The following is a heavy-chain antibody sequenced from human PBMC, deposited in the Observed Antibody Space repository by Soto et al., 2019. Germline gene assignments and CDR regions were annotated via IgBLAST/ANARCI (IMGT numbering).Heavy chain of an antibody. CDR1: GENVSRSSAA. D-gene: IGHD6-6*01. CDR3: ARDRAARPWWFDP. J-gene: IGHJ5*02. CDR2: TYYRSKWYK. Sequence: SQTLSLTCAISGENVSRSSAAWNWIRQSPSRGLEWLGRTYYRSKWYKDYAGSVKSRIIINPDTSKNQVSLQLNSVTPEDTAVYFCARDRAARPWWFDPWGQRSLVTVCS. V-gene: IGHV6-1*01.